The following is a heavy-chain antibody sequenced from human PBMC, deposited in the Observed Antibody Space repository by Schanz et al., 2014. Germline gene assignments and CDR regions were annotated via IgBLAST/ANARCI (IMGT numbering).Heavy chain of an antibody. V-gene: IGHV3-21*01. CDR3: ARYCTGGSCRYYYYGMDV. CDR1: GFTFFGSFA. D-gene: IGHD2-15*01. CDR2: ISSGGRNI. Sequence: EVQLVESGGGLVQPGGSLRLSCVASGFTFFGSFAMSWVRQAPGKGLEWVSSISSGGRNISYADSVKGRFTISRDNAKNSLYLQMNSLRAEDTAVYYCARYCTGGSCRYYYYGMDVWGQGTTVTVSS. J-gene: IGHJ6*02.